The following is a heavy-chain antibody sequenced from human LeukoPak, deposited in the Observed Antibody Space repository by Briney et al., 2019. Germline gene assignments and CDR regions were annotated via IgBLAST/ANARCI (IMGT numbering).Heavy chain of an antibody. D-gene: IGHD3-22*01. CDR3: ARAPSEIGGYYPEYFRH. J-gene: IGHJ1*01. Sequence: EGSLRLSCAASGFTFSSYWMHWVRQAPGKGLVWVSRIKSDGGTNYADSVRGRFTISRDNAKNTLSLQMNSLRAEDTGVYYCARAPSEIGGYYPEYFRHWGQGTLVTVSS. CDR1: GFTFSSYW. V-gene: IGHV3-74*01. CDR2: IKSDGGT.